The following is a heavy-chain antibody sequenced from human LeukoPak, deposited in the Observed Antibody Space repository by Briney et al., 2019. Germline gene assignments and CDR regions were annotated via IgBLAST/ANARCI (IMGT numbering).Heavy chain of an antibody. Sequence: GGSLRLSCAASGFSFSNYSMHWVRQTPGKGLEWVAVISYDGSNKYYADSVKGRFTISRDNSKNTLYLQMNSLRVEDTAVYYCARLGGYGDYYFDYWGQGTLVTVSS. CDR1: GFSFSNYS. CDR3: ARLGGYGDYYFDY. D-gene: IGHD4-17*01. V-gene: IGHV3-30*03. J-gene: IGHJ4*02. CDR2: ISYDGSNK.